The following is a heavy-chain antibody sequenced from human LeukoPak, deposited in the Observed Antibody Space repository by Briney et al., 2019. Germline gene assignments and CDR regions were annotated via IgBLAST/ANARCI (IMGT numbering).Heavy chain of an antibody. Sequence: ASVKVSCKASGYTFTSYYMHWVRQAPGQGLEWMGIINPSGGSTSYAQKFQGRVTMTRDTPTSTVYMELSSLRSEDTAVYYCARGRLYYDPLEGFDPWGQGTLVTVSS. CDR2: INPSGGST. CDR3: ARGRLYYDPLEGFDP. V-gene: IGHV1-46*01. J-gene: IGHJ5*02. CDR1: GYTFTSYY. D-gene: IGHD3-22*01.